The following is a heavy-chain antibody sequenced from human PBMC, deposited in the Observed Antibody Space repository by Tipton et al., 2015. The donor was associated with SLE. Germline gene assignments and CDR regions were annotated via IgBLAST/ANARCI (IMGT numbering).Heavy chain of an antibody. V-gene: IGHV4-30-4*01. CDR3: ASPSRGY. Sequence: TLSLTCTVSGGSISSGDYYWSWIRQPPGKGLEWIGYIYTSGSTNYNPSPKSRVTISVDTSKNQFSLKLSSVTAADTAVYYCASPSRGYWGQGTLVTVSS. D-gene: IGHD3-10*01. CDR2: IYTSGST. J-gene: IGHJ4*02. CDR1: GGSISSGDYY.